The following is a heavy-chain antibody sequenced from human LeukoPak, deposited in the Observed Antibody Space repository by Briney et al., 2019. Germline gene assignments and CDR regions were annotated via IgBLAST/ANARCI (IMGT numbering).Heavy chain of an antibody. Sequence: PSETLSLTCTVSGGSISSSSYYWGWIRQPPGKVLEWIGSIYYSGTTYYNPSLKSRVTISVDTSENQFSLNLSSVTAADTAVYYCARPAVKYSNYYFDYWGQGTLVTVSS. CDR1: GGSISSSSYY. CDR2: IYYSGTT. CDR3: ARPAVKYSNYYFDY. V-gene: IGHV4-39*01. J-gene: IGHJ4*02. D-gene: IGHD4-11*01.